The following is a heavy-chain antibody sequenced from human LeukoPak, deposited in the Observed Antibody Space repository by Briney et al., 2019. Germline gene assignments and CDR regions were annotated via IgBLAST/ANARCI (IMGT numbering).Heavy chain of an antibody. CDR3: ARVEGYCSSTSCYAFDI. D-gene: IGHD2-2*01. CDR1: GGSISSHY. V-gene: IGHV4-59*11. Sequence: SETLSLTCTVSGGSISSHYWSWIRQPPGKGLKWIGYIYYSGSTNYNPSLKSRVTISVDTSKNQFSLKLSSVTAADTAVYYCARVEGYCSSTSCYAFDIWGQGTMVTVSS. CDR2: IYYSGST. J-gene: IGHJ3*02.